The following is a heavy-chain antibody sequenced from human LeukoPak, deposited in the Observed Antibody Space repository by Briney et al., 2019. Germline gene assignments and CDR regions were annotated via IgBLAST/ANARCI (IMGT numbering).Heavy chain of an antibody. Sequence: SDTLSLTCTVAGGPISSYYWSWIRQPPGKGLEWIGYIYYSGSTNYNPCLKSRVTISVDTSKNQFSLKLSSVTAADTAVYYCARTYSSSWIDYWGQGTLVTVSS. CDR3: ARTYSSSWIDY. CDR1: GGPISSYY. CDR2: IYYSGST. D-gene: IGHD6-13*01. V-gene: IGHV4-59*08. J-gene: IGHJ4*02.